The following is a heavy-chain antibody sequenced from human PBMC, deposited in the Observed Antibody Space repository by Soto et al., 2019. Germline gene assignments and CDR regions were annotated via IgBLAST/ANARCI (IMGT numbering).Heavy chain of an antibody. J-gene: IGHJ6*02. CDR1: GFTFSSYA. D-gene: IGHD1-26*01. CDR2: ISNNGRST. V-gene: IGHV3-64*02. CDR3: VRSPEYSGSYYYYYGMDV. Sequence: GGSLRLSCAASGFTFSSYAMSWVRQAPGKGLEYVSGISNNGRSTYYADSAKGRFTISRDNSKKTLYLQMGSLRAEDTAVYYCVRSPEYSGSYYYYYGMDVWGQGTTVTVSS.